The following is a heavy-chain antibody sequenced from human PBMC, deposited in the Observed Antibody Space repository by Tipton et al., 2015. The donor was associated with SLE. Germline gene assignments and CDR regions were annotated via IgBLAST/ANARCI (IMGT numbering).Heavy chain of an antibody. Sequence: SLRLSCTASGFTFSSYAMSWVRQAPGKGLEWVSAISGSGDSTYYADSVKGRFTISRDNSKNTLYLQMNSLRAEDTAVFYCAKALMGTTWRPMPHDYWGQGTLVTVSS. CDR1: GFTFSSYA. D-gene: IGHD1-26*01. CDR3: AKALMGTTWRPMPHDY. J-gene: IGHJ4*02. V-gene: IGHV3-23*01. CDR2: ISGSGDST.